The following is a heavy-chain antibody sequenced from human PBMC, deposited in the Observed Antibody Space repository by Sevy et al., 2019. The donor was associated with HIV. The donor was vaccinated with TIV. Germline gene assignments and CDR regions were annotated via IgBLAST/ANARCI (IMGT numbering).Heavy chain of an antibody. D-gene: IGHD3-9*01. Sequence: GGSLRLSCAASGFTLTSYWVHWVRHAPGKGLLWVSRINADGRSTIYADSVKGRFTISRDNAKNTVYLQMNGLRVEDSAVYYCAREAVDTRTGPVDYDYGMDVWGQGTTVTVSS. J-gene: IGHJ6*02. V-gene: IGHV3-74*01. CDR2: INADGRST. CDR1: GFTLTSYW. CDR3: AREAVDTRTGPVDYDYGMDV.